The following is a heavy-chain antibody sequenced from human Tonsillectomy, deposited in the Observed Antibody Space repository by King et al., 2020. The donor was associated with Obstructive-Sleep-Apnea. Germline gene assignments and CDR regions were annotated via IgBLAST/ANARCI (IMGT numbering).Heavy chain of an antibody. CDR1: GFTFSSYT. V-gene: IGHV3-23*04. Sequence: VQLVESGGGLVQPGGSLRLSCAASGFTFSSYTMSWVRQAPGKGLEWVSGISGRGVHTYFADSVKGRFTISRDNSKYTLYLKMNSLGAEDTAVYYCAKAYLGEDYWGQGTLVTVSS. CDR2: ISGRGVHT. J-gene: IGHJ4*02. CDR3: AKAYLGEDY. D-gene: IGHD3-16*01.